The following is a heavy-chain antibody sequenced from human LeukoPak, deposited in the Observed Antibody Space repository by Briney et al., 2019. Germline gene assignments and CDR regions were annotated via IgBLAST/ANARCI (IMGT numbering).Heavy chain of an antibody. J-gene: IGHJ4*02. V-gene: IGHV3-7*01. CDR1: GFTFSSYW. Sequence: GGFLRLSCAASGFTFSSYWMSWVRQAPGKGLEWVANIKQDGSEKYYVDSVKGRFTISRDNAKNSLYLQLNSLRAEDTAVYYCAREGITAAADYWGQGTLVTVSS. CDR2: IKQDGSEK. CDR3: AREGITAAADY. D-gene: IGHD6-13*01.